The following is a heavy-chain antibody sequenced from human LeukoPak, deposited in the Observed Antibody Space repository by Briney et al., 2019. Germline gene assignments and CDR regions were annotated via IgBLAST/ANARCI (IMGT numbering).Heavy chain of an antibody. D-gene: IGHD2-8*01. J-gene: IGHJ3*02. CDR1: GFTFSRYG. Sequence: GGSLRLSCAASGFTFSRYGMHGARQPPGKGLECVAFIRYDGSNKYYADSVKGRFTISRDNSKNTLYLQMNSLRAEDTAVYYCAKDLMVYAIQGAFDIWGQGTMVTVSS. V-gene: IGHV3-30*02. CDR3: AKDLMVYAIQGAFDI. CDR2: IRYDGSNK.